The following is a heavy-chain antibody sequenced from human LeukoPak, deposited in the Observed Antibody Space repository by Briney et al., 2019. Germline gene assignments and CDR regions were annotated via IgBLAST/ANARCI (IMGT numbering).Heavy chain of an antibody. CDR2: INPNSGGT. V-gene: IGHV1-2*02. J-gene: IGHJ4*02. D-gene: IGHD2-15*01. Sequence: ASVKVSCKASGYTFTGYYMHWVRQAPGQGLEWMGWINPNSGGTNYAQKFQGRVTMTRDTSISTAYMELSRLRSDDTAVYYCARESIVVVVAATGIDYWGQGTPVTVSS. CDR1: GYTFTGYY. CDR3: ARESIVVVVAATGIDY.